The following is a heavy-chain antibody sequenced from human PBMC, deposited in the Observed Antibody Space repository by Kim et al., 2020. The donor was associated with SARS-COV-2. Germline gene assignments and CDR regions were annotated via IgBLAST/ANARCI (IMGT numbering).Heavy chain of an antibody. CDR2: ISYDGSNK. J-gene: IGHJ4*02. V-gene: IGHV3-30*18. CDR3: AKDFGYGSGSYQDY. Sequence: GSLRLSRAASGFTFSSYGMHWVRQAPGKGLEWVAVISYDGSNKYYADSVKVRFTISRDNSKNTLYLQMNSLRAEDTAVYYCAKDFGYGSGSYQDYWGQGTLVTVSS. CDR1: GFTFSSYG. D-gene: IGHD3-10*01.